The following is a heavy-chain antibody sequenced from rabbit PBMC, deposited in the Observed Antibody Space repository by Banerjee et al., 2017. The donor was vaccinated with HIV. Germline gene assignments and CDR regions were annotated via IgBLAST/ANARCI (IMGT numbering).Heavy chain of an antibody. J-gene: IGHJ4*01. CDR2: IYTGGSGST. CDR3: ARGTFSSASGWDL. CDR1: GFSFSSGYY. Sequence: QEQLEESGGDLVKPGASLTLTCTASGFSFSSGYYMCWVRQAPGKGLEWIGCIYTGGSGSTYYASWAKGRFTISKTSSTTVTLQMTSLTAADTATYFCARGTFSSASGWDLWGQGTLVTVS. D-gene: IGHD1-1*01. V-gene: IGHV1S45*01.